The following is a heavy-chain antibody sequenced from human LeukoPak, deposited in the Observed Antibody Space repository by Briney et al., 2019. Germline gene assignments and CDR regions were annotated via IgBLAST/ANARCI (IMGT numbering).Heavy chain of an antibody. CDR3: ARDLGPIVGATYYDY. CDR1: GASVSSGSYY. V-gene: IGHV4-61*01. Sequence: SETLSLTCTISGASVSSGSYYWSWIRQPPGKRLEWIGCIYSIGSTNYNPSLKSRVTISVDTSKNQFSLKLSSVTAADTAVYYCARDLGPIVGATYYDYWGQGNLVTGSS. D-gene: IGHD1-26*01. CDR2: IYSIGST. J-gene: IGHJ4*02.